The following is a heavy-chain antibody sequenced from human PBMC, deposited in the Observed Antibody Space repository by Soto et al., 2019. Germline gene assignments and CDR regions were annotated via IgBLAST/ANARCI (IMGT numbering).Heavy chain of an antibody. Sequence: PSETRSLTCTVTGDSINNRSYYWGWIRQPPGKGLEWIGSIYYSGSTYNNPSLKSRVTMTTDTSTSTAYMELRSLRSDDTAVYYCARDSSGFDYWGQGTLVTVSS. CDR1: GDSINNRSYY. D-gene: IGHD3-22*01. V-gene: IGHV4-39*02. J-gene: IGHJ4*02. CDR2: IYYSGST. CDR3: ARDSSGFDY.